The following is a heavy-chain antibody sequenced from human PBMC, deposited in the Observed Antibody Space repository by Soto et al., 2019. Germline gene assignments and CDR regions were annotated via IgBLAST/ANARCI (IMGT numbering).Heavy chain of an antibody. J-gene: IGHJ4*02. CDR2: ISGSGGST. V-gene: IGHV3-23*01. D-gene: IGHD1-26*01. Sequence: GSLRLSCAASGFTFSSCAMSWVRQAPGKGLEWVSGISGSGGSTYYADPAKGRFTISRDNSKNTLYLQMNSLRAEDTAVYYCAKAPRGGSVNYGYFDYWGQGTLVTVSS. CDR1: GFTFSSCA. CDR3: AKAPRGGSVNYGYFDY.